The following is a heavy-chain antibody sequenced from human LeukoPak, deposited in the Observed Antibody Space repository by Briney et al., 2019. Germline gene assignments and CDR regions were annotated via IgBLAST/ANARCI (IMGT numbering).Heavy chain of an antibody. J-gene: IGHJ5*02. D-gene: IGHD1-26*01. V-gene: IGHV3-7*01. Sequence: PGGSLRLSCAASGFTFSTHWMTWVRQAPGKGLEWVATIKQDGSDKYYVDSVKGRFTISRDNANNSLYLQMNSLRSEDTAVYYCARDPAVGATMYNWFDPWGQGTLVTVSS. CDR2: IKQDGSDK. CDR1: GFTFSTHW. CDR3: ARDPAVGATMYNWFDP.